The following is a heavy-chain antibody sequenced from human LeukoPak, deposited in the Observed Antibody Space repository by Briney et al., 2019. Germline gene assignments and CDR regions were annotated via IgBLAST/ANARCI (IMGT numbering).Heavy chain of an antibody. J-gene: IGHJ4*02. V-gene: IGHV4-39*01. CDR3: ARLSESTLRGSFYFDY. CDR2: IYYSGST. D-gene: IGHD4-17*01. Sequence: SETLSLTCTVSGGSISSSSYYWGWIRQPPGKGLEWIGSIYYSGSTYYNPSLKSRVTISVDTSKDQFSLKLSSVTAADTAVYYCARLSESTLRGSFYFDYWGQGTLVTVSS. CDR1: GGSISSSSYY.